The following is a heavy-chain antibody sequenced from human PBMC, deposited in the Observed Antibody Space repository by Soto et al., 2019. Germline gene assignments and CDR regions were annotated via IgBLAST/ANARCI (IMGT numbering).Heavy chain of an antibody. V-gene: IGHV4-39*01. CDR3: ARRGRRGGDY. D-gene: IGHD3-10*01. CDR2: IYYSGST. Sequence: SETLSLTCTLSGGSLTSSSYYSGWIRHPPGKGMEWIGSIYYSGSTYYNPSLKSRVTISVDTSKNPFSLKLSSVTAADTAVYYCARRGRRGGDYWGQGTLVTVSS. J-gene: IGHJ4*02. CDR1: GGSLTSSSYY.